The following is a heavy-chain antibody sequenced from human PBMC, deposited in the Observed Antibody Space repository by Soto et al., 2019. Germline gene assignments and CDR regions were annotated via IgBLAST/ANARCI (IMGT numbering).Heavy chain of an antibody. Sequence: QVQLVESGGGVVQPGRSLRLSCAASGFTFSSYAMHWVRQAPGKGLEWVAVISYDGSNKYYADSVKGRFTISRDNSKNTLYLQMNSLRAEDTAVYYCARVSYSSGWSYFDYWGQGTLVTVSS. D-gene: IGHD6-19*01. V-gene: IGHV3-30-3*01. CDR3: ARVSYSSGWSYFDY. CDR2: ISYDGSNK. CDR1: GFTFSSYA. J-gene: IGHJ4*02.